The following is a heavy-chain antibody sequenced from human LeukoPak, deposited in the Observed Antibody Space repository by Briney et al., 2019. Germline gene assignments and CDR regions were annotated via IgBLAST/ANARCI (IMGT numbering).Heavy chain of an antibody. J-gene: IGHJ4*02. V-gene: IGHV4-39*07. Sequence: PSETLSLTCTVSGGSISSGSYYWGWIRQPPGKGLEWIGEIYHSGSTNYNPSLKSRVTISVDKSKNQFSLKLSSVTAADTAVYYCARQGGYYVDYWGQGTLVTVSS. CDR2: IYHSGST. D-gene: IGHD3-22*01. CDR3: ARQGGYYVDY. CDR1: GGSISSGSYY.